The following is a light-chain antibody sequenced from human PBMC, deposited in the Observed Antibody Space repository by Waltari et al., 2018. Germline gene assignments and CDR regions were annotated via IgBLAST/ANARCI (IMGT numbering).Light chain of an antibody. J-gene: IGLJ3*02. Sequence: SALTQPASVSGSPGPSITISCTGTSSDVGGFNFVSWYQQHPGKAPKLMIYDVSKRHSGVSNRFSGSKSGNTASLTISGLQAEDEADYYCSSYTISSTLNWVFGGGTKLTVL. CDR1: SSDVGGFNF. V-gene: IGLV2-14*03. CDR3: SSYTISSTLNWV. CDR2: DVS.